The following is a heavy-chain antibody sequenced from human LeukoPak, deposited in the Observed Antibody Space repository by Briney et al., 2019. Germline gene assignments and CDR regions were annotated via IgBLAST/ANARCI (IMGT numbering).Heavy chain of an antibody. J-gene: IGHJ5*02. CDR1: GYTFTGYC. CDR2: INPNSGGT. D-gene: IGHD4-17*01. Sequence: ASVKVSCKASGYTFTGYCMHWVRQAPGQGLEWMGRINPNSGGTNYAQKFQGRVTMTRDTSISTAYMELSRLRSDDTAVYYCARGDYGDYAFDPWGQGTLVTVSS. CDR3: ARGDYGDYAFDP. V-gene: IGHV1-2*06.